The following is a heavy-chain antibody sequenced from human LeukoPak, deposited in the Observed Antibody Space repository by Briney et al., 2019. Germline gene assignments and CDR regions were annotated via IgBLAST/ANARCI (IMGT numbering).Heavy chain of an antibody. CDR3: ANWFEIYY. Sequence: GGSLRLSCAASXXXXXXSWMHXXXXXPXXXLVXXSHINGXXXXXHYADSVKGRFTISRDNAKNTVYLQMNSLRGEDSAVYYCANWFEIYYWGQGILVTVAS. D-gene: IGHD3-10*01. CDR1: XXXXXXSW. CDR2: INGXXXXX. V-gene: IGHV3-74*01. J-gene: IGHJ4*02.